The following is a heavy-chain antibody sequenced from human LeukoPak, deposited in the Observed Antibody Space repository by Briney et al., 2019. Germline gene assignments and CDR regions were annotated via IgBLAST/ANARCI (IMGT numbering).Heavy chain of an antibody. V-gene: IGHV3-21*01. D-gene: IGHD1-26*01. J-gene: IGHJ4*02. CDR1: GFTFSSYS. Sequence: GGSLRLSCAASGFTFSSYSMNWVRQAPGKGLEWVSSISSSRSYVYYADSVKGRFTISRDNAKNSLYLQMNNLRAEDTAVYYCARDLVGASDYWGQGTLVTVSS. CDR2: ISSSRSYV. CDR3: ARDLVGASDY.